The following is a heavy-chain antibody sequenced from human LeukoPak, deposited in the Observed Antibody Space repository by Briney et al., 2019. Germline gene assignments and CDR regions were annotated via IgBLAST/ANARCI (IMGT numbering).Heavy chain of an antibody. CDR3: ARGRGVWADY. Sequence: GSLRLSCAASGLAISNNWMHWVRQAPGKGLVWVSRINDDGSSTDYAEAVKGRFTISRDNAKNTLYLQMISLRAEDTAVYYCARGRGVWADYWGQGTLVSVSS. CDR2: INDDGSST. J-gene: IGHJ4*02. V-gene: IGHV3-74*01. D-gene: IGHD3-10*01. CDR1: GLAISNNW.